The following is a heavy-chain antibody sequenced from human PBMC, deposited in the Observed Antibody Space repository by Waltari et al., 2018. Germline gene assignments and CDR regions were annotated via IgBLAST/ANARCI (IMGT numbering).Heavy chain of an antibody. CDR1: GFTFSNFG. D-gene: IGHD2-2*02. J-gene: IGHJ4*02. Sequence: QVNLVESGGGVVQPGGSLRLSCATSGFTFSNFGMHWVRQATGKGLEWLVLIWFDGSDKFYADSVRGRFTISRDNSARTLYLDMDSLRLDDTAMYYCAKDAFGNTYLDFWGQGTLVTVSS. CDR2: IWFDGSDK. V-gene: IGHV3-30*02. CDR3: AKDAFGNTYLDF.